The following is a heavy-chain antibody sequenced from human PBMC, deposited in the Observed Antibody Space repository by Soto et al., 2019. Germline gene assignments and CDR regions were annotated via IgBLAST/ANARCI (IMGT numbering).Heavy chain of an antibody. CDR2: IDPGDSNT. CDR3: ARQGGYYYYGMDV. D-gene: IGHD2-15*01. Sequence: PVESLTISCKTSVYSFNTFWISWFRQVPGKGLEWMGRIDPGDSNTNYSPSFQGHVTLSVDKSIGTAYLQWSSLKASDTAIYYCARQGGYYYYGMDVWGQGTAVTVSS. J-gene: IGHJ6*02. V-gene: IGHV5-10-1*01. CDR1: VYSFNTFW.